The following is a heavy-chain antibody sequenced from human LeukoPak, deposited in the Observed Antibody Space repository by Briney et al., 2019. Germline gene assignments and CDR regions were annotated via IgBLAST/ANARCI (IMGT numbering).Heavy chain of an antibody. CDR1: GYTFTGYY. D-gene: IGHD3-3*01. Sequence: ASVKVSCKASGYTFTGYYMHWVRQAPGQGLEWMGWINPNSGGTNYAQKFQGRVTMTRDTSISTAYMELSRLRSDDTAVYYCARVPGPRANGIFGVANYYYYYMDVWGKGTTVTVSS. J-gene: IGHJ6*03. CDR3: ARVPGPRANGIFGVANYYYYYMDV. V-gene: IGHV1-2*02. CDR2: INPNSGGT.